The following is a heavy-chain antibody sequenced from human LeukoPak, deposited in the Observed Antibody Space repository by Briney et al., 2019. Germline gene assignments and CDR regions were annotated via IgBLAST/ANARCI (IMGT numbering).Heavy chain of an antibody. J-gene: IGHJ5*02. CDR2: IYYSGST. D-gene: IGHD3-16*01. V-gene: IGHV4-59*01. CDR1: GGSISSYY. CDR3: AREAMRGNWFDP. Sequence: SETLSLPCTVSGGSISSYYWSWIRQPPGKGLEWIGYIYYSGSTNYNPSLKSRVTISADTSKNQFSLKLSSVTAADTAVYYCAREAMRGNWFDPWGQGTLVTVSS.